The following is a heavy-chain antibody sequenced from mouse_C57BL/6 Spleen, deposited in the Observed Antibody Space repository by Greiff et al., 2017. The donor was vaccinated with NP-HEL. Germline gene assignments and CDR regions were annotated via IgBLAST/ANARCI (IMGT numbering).Heavy chain of an antibody. J-gene: IGHJ3*01. CDR1: GYAFSSSW. CDR3: ARGAAQALAY. V-gene: IGHV1-82*01. D-gene: IGHD3-2*02. CDR2: IYPGDGDT. Sequence: VQLQQSGPELVKPGASVKISCKASGYAFSSSWMNWVKQRPGKGLEWIGRIYPGDGDTNYNGKFKGKATLTADKSSSTAYMQLSSLTSEDSAVYFCARGAAQALAYWGQGTLVTVSA.